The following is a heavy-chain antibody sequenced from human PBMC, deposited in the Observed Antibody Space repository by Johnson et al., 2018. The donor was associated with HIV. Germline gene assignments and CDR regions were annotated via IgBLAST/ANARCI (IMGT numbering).Heavy chain of an antibody. CDR3: ARVGGSWMLDAFDI. CDR2: ISYDGSNK. Sequence: QVQLVESGGGVVQPGRSLRLSCAASGFTFSTYAMHWVRQAPGKGLEWVAVISYDGSNKYYADSVKGRFTISRDNSKNTLYLHMNSLRAGDSAVYYCARVGGSWMLDAFDIWGQGTVVTVSS. D-gene: IGHD3-10*01. CDR1: GFTFSTYA. J-gene: IGHJ3*02. V-gene: IGHV3-30*04.